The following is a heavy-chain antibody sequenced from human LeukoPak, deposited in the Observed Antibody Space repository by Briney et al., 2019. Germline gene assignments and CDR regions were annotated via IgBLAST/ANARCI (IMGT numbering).Heavy chain of an antibody. Sequence: ASVKVSCKASGGTFSNYTISWVRQAPGQGLGWMGWISAYNGNTNYAQKLQGRVTMTTDTSTSTAYMELRSLRSDDTAVYYCARTYYYDSSTPPDYWGQGTLVTVSS. CDR3: ARTYYYDSSTPPDY. V-gene: IGHV1-18*01. CDR1: GGTFSNYT. D-gene: IGHD3-22*01. J-gene: IGHJ4*02. CDR2: ISAYNGNT.